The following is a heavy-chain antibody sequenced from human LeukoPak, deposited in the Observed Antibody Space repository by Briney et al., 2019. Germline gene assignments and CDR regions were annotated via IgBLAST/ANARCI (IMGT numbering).Heavy chain of an antibody. V-gene: IGHV3-74*01. CDR1: GFTFSSYW. D-gene: IGHD5-18*01. CDR2: INSDGSST. CDR3: ARGGIHLWLRRDAFDI. Sequence: PGGSLRLSCAASGFTFSSYWIHWVRQAPGKGLAWVSRINSDGSSTSYADSVKGRFTISRDNAKNTLYLQMNSLRAEDTAVYYCARGGIHLWLRRDAFDIWGQGTMVSVSS. J-gene: IGHJ3*02.